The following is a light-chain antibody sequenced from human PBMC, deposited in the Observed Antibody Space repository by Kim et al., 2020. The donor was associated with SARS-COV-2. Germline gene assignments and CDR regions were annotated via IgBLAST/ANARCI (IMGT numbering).Light chain of an antibody. V-gene: IGLV2-14*03. J-gene: IGLJ3*02. CDR1: SSDVGGYNY. Sequence: GQSITLSCTGTSSDVGGYNYVSWYQQHPGKAPKLMIYDVSNRPSGVSNRFSGSKSGNTASLTISGLQAEDEADYYCSSYTSSSTRVFDGGTQLTVL. CDR3: SSYTSSSTRV. CDR2: DVS.